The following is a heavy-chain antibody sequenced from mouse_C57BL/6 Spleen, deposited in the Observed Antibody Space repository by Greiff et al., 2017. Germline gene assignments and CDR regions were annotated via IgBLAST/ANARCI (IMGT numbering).Heavy chain of an antibody. CDR2: IYPGDGDT. D-gene: IGHD1-1*01. V-gene: IGHV1-82*01. CDR3: ASYYGSSHGAMDY. CDR1: GYAFSSSW. J-gene: IGHJ4*01. Sequence: VQLQQSGPELVKPGASVKISCKASGYAFSSSWMNWVKQRPGKGLEWIGRIYPGDGDTNYNGKFKGKATLTADKSSSTAYMQISSLTSEDSAVYLCASYYGSSHGAMDYWGQGTSVTVSS.